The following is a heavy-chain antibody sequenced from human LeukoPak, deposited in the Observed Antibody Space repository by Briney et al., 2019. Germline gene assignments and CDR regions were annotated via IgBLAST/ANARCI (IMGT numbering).Heavy chain of an antibody. CDR1: GGSISGTSYC. D-gene: IGHD1-1*01. Sequence: SETLSLTCSVSGGSISGTSYCWGWIRQPPGKGPEWIGSHYHTGRIYHNPSLNSRVTISVDTSKNQYSLKLSSVTDADTAVYYCARDGSDNWGLFDNWGRGTLVTVSS. CDR3: ARDGSDNWGLFDN. J-gene: IGHJ4*02. V-gene: IGHV4-39*07. CDR2: HYHTGRI.